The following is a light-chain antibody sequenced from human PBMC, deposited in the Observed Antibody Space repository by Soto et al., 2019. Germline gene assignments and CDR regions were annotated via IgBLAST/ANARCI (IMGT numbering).Light chain of an antibody. CDR3: GTWDSSLSAVV. CDR1: SSNIGNNY. V-gene: IGLV1-51*01. J-gene: IGLJ2*01. Sequence: QSVLTQPPSVSAAPGQKVTISCSGSSSNIGNNYVSWYQQLPGTAPKLLIYDSYKRPSGIPDRFSGSKSGTSATLGITGLQTGDEADYYCGTWDSSLSAVVFGGGTQLTVL. CDR2: DSY.